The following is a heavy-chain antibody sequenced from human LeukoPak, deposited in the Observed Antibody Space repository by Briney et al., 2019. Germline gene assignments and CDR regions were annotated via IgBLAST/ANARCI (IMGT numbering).Heavy chain of an antibody. V-gene: IGHV3-7*01. CDR1: GFTFSNYW. Sequence: PGGPLRLSCAASGFTFSNYWINWVRQAPGKGLEWVANIKQDGSETYCVDSVKGRFTISRDNAKNSLYLQMNSLRDEGTAVYYCARGGSGYSYGKIDSWGQGILVTASS. CDR2: IKQDGSET. CDR3: ARGGSGYSYGKIDS. J-gene: IGHJ4*02. D-gene: IGHD5-18*01.